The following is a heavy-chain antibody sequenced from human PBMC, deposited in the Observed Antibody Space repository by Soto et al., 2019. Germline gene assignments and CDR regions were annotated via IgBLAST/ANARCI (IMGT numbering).Heavy chain of an antibody. D-gene: IGHD2-2*01. J-gene: IGHJ5*02. CDR2: IYWDDDK. Sequence: SGPTLVQPTQTLTLTCTFSGFSLSTSGVGVGWIRQPPGKALEWLALIYWDDDKRYSPSLKSRLTITKDTSKNQVVLTLTNMDPVDTATYYCAHQDCSSTSCYQSFRWFDPWGQGTLVTVSS. V-gene: IGHV2-5*02. CDR3: AHQDCSSTSCYQSFRWFDP. CDR1: GFSLSTSGVG.